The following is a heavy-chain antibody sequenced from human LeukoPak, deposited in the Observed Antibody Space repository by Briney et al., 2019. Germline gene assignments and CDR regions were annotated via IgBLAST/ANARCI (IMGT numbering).Heavy chain of an antibody. J-gene: IGHJ4*02. Sequence: GGSLRLSCAAPGFTFNSYWMTWLRQAPGKGLEWVANIKQDGSEKYYVDSVKGRFTISRDNARNSVYLQMNSLRAEDTAVYYCARGGTRGYSPSDYWGQGTLVTVSS. D-gene: IGHD5-18*01. CDR1: GFTFNSYW. CDR2: IKQDGSEK. CDR3: ARGGTRGYSPSDY. V-gene: IGHV3-7*01.